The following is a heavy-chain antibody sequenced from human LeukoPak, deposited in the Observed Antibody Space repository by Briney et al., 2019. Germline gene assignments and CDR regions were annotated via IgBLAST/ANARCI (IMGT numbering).Heavy chain of an antibody. CDR2: IKEDGSQK. V-gene: IGHV3-7*01. J-gene: IGHJ4*02. Sequence: GGSLRLSCAASGFTFSSYSMNWVRQAPGKGLEWVANIKEDGSQKNYVDSVKGRFTISRDNARNSLYLQMNSVRAEDTAVYYCARDWRYSTFDYWGQGTLVTVSS. CDR3: ARDWRYSTFDY. D-gene: IGHD2-15*01. CDR1: GFTFSSYS.